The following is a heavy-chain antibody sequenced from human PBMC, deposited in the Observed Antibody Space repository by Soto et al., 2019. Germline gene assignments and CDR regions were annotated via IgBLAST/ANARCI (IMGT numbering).Heavy chain of an antibody. J-gene: IGHJ6*02. Sequence: SETLSLTCTVSGGSISSYYWSWIRQPPGKGLEWIGYIYYSGSTNYNPSLKSRVTISVDTSKNQFSLKLSSVTAADTAVYYCARVMGYYGSGGYYHYYYYHGMDVWGQGTTVTVSS. CDR3: ARVMGYYGSGGYYHYYYYHGMDV. D-gene: IGHD3-10*01. V-gene: IGHV4-59*01. CDR1: GGSISSYY. CDR2: IYYSGST.